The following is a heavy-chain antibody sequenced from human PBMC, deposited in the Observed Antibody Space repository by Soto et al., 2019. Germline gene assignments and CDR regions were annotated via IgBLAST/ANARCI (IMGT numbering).Heavy chain of an antibody. D-gene: IGHD3-3*01. CDR2: ISGSGGFT. V-gene: IGHV3-23*01. J-gene: IGHJ6*02. CDR3: AKRGMTIFGVVTNYYAGVDV. Sequence: EARLLESGGGLVQPGGSLRLSCDASRFTFSPFAMSWVRQAPGQGLAWVAVISGSGGFTYYSDSGKGRFTISRDNSKNTLFLPMNSLRVEDTAVYYCAKRGMTIFGVVTNYYAGVDVWGQRTTVTVSS. CDR1: RFTFSPFA.